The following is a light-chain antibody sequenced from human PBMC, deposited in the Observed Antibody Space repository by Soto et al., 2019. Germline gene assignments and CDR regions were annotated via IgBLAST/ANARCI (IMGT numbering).Light chain of an antibody. Sequence: DIQMTQSPSSLSASVGDRVTITCRASQNISNYFNWFQQKPGKAPKLLIYAASTLQSGVPSSFSGTGAGTDFTLTISRLQPDDFATYICQQSYNLPFTFGPGTTVHV. CDR1: QNISNY. CDR3: QQSYNLPFT. J-gene: IGKJ3*01. CDR2: AAS. V-gene: IGKV1-39*01.